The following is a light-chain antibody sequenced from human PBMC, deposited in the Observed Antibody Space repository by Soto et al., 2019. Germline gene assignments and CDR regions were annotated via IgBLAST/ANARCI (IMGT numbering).Light chain of an antibody. J-gene: IGKJ1*01. CDR2: GAS. CDR3: QQYGSSPT. CDR1: QGVSNS. V-gene: IGKV3-20*01. Sequence: ETLMTQSPASLSVSAGERATLSCRASQGVSNSLACYQQKPGLAHRLLIYGASSRATGIPDRFSGSGSGTDLTLTISRLEPEDFAVYYCQQYGSSPTFGQGTKVDIK.